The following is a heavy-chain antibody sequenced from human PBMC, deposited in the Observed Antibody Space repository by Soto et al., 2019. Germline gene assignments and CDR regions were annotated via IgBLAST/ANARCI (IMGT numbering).Heavy chain of an antibody. V-gene: IGHV4-34*01. CDR1: GGFVSSGSYY. J-gene: IGHJ3*02. D-gene: IGHD2-21*02. CDR3: ARVERGTATPVVDAFDI. Sequence: QVQLQQWGAGLLKPSETLSLTCAVYGGFVSSGSYYWSWIRQPPGKGLEWIGEMSHSGGTHFNPSLKSRVTKSVDTSKNQFSLKMSSVTAADTALYYCARVERGTATPVVDAFDIWGPGTMVTVSS. CDR2: MSHSGGT.